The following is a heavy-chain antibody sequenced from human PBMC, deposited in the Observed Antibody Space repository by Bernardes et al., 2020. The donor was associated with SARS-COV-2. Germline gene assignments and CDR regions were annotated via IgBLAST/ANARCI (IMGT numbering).Heavy chain of an antibody. CDR2: INPNSGGA. Sequence: ASVKVSCKASGYTFTDYYIHWVRQDPGQGLEWVGWINPNSGGANYAQNFQGRVTMTSDTSINTVYMELRRLRSDDTAVYYCARADDSYSSAAYWGQGALVTVSS. J-gene: IGHJ4*02. D-gene: IGHD6-19*01. CDR1: GYTFTDYY. CDR3: ARADDSYSSAAY. V-gene: IGHV1-2*02.